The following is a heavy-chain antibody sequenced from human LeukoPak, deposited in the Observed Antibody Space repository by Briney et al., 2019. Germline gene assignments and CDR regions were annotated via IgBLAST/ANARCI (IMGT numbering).Heavy chain of an antibody. CDR2: KYYSGNS. Sequence: SETLSLTCTVSGGSISSSTYYWGWIRQPPGKGLELIGSKYYSGNSYYNPSLKSRVTISVDTSRNQFSLKLSSVTAADTAVYYCARGGIADRLSRWGRGTLVTVSS. V-gene: IGHV4-39*07. J-gene: IGHJ4*02. D-gene: IGHD6-6*01. CDR1: GGSISSSTYY. CDR3: ARGGIADRLSR.